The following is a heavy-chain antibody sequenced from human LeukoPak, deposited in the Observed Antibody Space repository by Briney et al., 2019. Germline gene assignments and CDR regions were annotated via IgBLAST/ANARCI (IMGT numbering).Heavy chain of an antibody. Sequence: ASVKVSCKASGYTFTSFDINWVRQATGQGLEWMGWMNPNSGNTGYAQKFQGRVTMTRNTSISTAYMELSSLRSEDTAVYYCARSLPRILVVIAAGYYYGLDVWGQGTTVTVSS. CDR1: GYTFTSFD. D-gene: IGHD2-21*01. CDR2: MNPNSGNT. J-gene: IGHJ6*02. CDR3: ARSLPRILVVIAAGYYYGLDV. V-gene: IGHV1-8*01.